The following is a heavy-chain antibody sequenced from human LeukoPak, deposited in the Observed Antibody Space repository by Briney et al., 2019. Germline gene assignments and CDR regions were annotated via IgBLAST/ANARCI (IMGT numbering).Heavy chain of an antibody. D-gene: IGHD3-22*01. J-gene: IGHJ4*02. CDR3: ARLGPSGGYYYNDDY. V-gene: IGHV3-66*04. Sequence: GGSLRLSRAASGFTVSSNYMSWVRQAPGKGLEWVSVIYSGGSTYYADSVKGRFTISRDNSKNTLYLQMNSLRAEDTAVYYCARLGPSGGYYYNDDYWGQGTLVTVSS. CDR2: IYSGGST. CDR1: GFTVSSNY.